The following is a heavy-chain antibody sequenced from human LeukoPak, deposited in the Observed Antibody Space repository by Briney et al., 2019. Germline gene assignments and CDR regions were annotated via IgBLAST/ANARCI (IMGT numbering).Heavy chain of an antibody. V-gene: IGHV3-11*04. CDR2: ISSSSNTI. J-gene: IGHJ3*02. D-gene: IGHD6-6*01. Sequence: GGSLRLSCAASGFTFSDYYMSWIRQAPGKGLEWVSYISSSSNTIYYADSVKGRFTISRDNAKNSLYLQMNSLRAEDTAVDYCASTDSSSSVTVDIWGQGTMVTVSS. CDR1: GFTFSDYY. CDR3: ASTDSSSSVTVDI.